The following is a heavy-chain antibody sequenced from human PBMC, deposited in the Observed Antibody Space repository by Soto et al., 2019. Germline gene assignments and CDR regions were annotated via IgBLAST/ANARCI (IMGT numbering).Heavy chain of an antibody. CDR1: GFTFSNFA. CDR2: ISYDGSHK. D-gene: IGHD2-15*01. V-gene: IGHV3-30-3*01. CDR3: ARDYSYQRAMDV. Sequence: LRLSCAASGFTFSNFAMYWVRQAPGKGLEWVTVISYDGSHKYYADSVKGRFTISRDNSKNTLYLQMNNLRAEDSAVYFCARDYSYQRAMDVWGQGTTVTVSS. J-gene: IGHJ6*02.